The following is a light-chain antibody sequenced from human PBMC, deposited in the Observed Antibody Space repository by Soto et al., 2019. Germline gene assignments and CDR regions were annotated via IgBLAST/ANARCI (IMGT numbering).Light chain of an antibody. CDR2: GAS. CDR3: QQYNEGPPSIT. V-gene: IGKV3-15*01. CDR1: QSVSSN. J-gene: IGKJ5*01. Sequence: EIVMTQSPATLSVSPGERATLSCRARQSVSSNLAWYQQKPGQAPRLLIYGASSRATGVPARFIGSGSGTEFPLTINSLQSEDFAVYSCQQYNEGPPSITFGQGTRLEIK.